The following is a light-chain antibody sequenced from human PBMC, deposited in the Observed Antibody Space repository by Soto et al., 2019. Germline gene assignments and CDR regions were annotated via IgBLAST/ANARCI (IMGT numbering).Light chain of an antibody. V-gene: IGLV1-40*01. CDR1: SSNIGADYD. J-gene: IGLJ3*02. Sequence: QSVLTQPPSVSGAPGQRVTISCTGSSSNIGADYDVHWYKQLPGTAPKLLIYGNSNRPSGVPDRFSGSKSGTSASLAITGLQAEDEADYYCQSYDSSLSAVVFGGGTKLTVL. CDR2: GNS. CDR3: QSYDSSLSAVV.